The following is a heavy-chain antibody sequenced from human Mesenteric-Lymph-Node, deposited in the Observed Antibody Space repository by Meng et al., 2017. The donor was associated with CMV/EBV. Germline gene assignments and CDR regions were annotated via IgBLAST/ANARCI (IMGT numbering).Heavy chain of an antibody. CDR2: IYYSGST. D-gene: IGHD6-6*01. J-gene: IGHJ4*02. CDR1: GGSISSGDYY. Sequence: SETLSLTCTVSGGSISSGDYYWSWIRQPPGKGLEWIGYIYYSGSTYYNPSLKSRVTISVDTSKNQFSLKLSSVTAADTAVYYCARGVGARSSNFDYWGQGILVTVSS. CDR3: ARGVGARSSNFDY. V-gene: IGHV4-30-4*08.